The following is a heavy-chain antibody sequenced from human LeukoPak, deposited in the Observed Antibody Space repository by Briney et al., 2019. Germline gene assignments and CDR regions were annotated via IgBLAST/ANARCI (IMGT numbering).Heavy chain of an antibody. D-gene: IGHD3-3*01. J-gene: IGHJ4*02. Sequence: GGSLRLSCAASGFPFNRNWMHWVRQAPGKGLVWVSRIKGDATYANYADSVKGRFTISRDNAKNTVHLQMNSLRVEDTAVYYCARDNDFWSLDYWGQGILVTVSS. CDR3: ARDNDFWSLDY. CDR2: IKGDATYA. V-gene: IGHV3-74*01. CDR1: GFPFNRNW.